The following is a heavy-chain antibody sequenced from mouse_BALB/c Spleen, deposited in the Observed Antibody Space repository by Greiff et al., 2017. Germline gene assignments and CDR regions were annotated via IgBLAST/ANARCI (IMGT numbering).Heavy chain of an antibody. J-gene: IGHJ1*01. V-gene: IGHV1-9*01. Sequence: VQLKESGAELMKPGASVKISCKATGYTFSSYWIEWVKQRPGHGLEWIGEILPGSGSTNYNEKFKGKATFTADTSSNTAYMQLSSLTSEDSAVYYCARDYGSTYWYFDVWGAGTTVTVSS. CDR3: ARDYGSTYWYFDV. CDR1: GYTFSSYW. D-gene: IGHD1-1*01. CDR2: ILPGSGST.